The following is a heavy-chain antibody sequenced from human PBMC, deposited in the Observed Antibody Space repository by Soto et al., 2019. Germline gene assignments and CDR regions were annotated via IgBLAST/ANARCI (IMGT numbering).Heavy chain of an antibody. CDR1: GFSLSTSGVG. CDR3: AHSPRYGDYQHLPNHWFDP. V-gene: IGHV2-5*02. Sequence: SGPTLVNPTQTLTLTCTFSGFSLSTSGVGVGWIRQPPGKALEWLALIYWDDDKRYSPSLKSRLTITKDTSKNQVVLTMTNMDPVDTATYYCAHSPRYGDYQHLPNHWFDPWGQGTLVTVSS. CDR2: IYWDDDK. D-gene: IGHD4-17*01. J-gene: IGHJ5*02.